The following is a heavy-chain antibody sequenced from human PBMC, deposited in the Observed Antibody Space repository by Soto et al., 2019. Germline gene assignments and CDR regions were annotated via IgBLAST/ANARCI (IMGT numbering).Heavy chain of an antibody. J-gene: IGHJ4*02. CDR1: GFTFSSYA. CDR2: ISYDGSNK. CDR3: ARDVGYGSPWDY. V-gene: IGHV3-30-3*01. D-gene: IGHD3-10*01. Sequence: QVQLVESGGGVVQPGRSLRLSCAASGFTFSSYAMHWVRQAPGKGLEWVAVISYDGSNKYYADSVKGRFTISRDNSKNTRYLQMNSLRAEDTAVYYCARDVGYGSPWDYWGQGTLVTVSS.